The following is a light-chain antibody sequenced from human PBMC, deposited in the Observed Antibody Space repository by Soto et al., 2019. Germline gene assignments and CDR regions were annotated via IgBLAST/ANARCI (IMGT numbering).Light chain of an antibody. CDR1: SSDVGGYNY. CDR3: SSFTSSRAYV. CDR2: EVS. Sequence: QSALTQPASVSGSPGQSITISCTGTSSDVGGYNYVSWYQQQSGKAPKLMIHEVSNRPSGVSNRFSGSKSGNTASPTISGLQAEDEADYYCSSFTSSRAYVFGIGTKVT. V-gene: IGLV2-14*01. J-gene: IGLJ1*01.